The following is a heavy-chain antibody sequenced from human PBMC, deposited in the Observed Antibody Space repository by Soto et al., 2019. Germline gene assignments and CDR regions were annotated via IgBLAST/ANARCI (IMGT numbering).Heavy chain of an antibody. CDR3: ERDMYTYYVNYFDL. V-gene: IGHV3-11*01. CDR2: MNSSGGNA. CDR1: GFSFKDYY. D-gene: IGHD3-16*01. J-gene: IGHJ5*02. Sequence: QVQLVESGGGLVKPGGSLRLSCAASGFSFKDYYMTWMRQTPEKGLGWISTMNSSGGNAYYAASVKGRVTISRDNDHNSLYLQMSSLRAEDTALYYCERDMYTYYVNYFDLWGQGTLGSVSS.